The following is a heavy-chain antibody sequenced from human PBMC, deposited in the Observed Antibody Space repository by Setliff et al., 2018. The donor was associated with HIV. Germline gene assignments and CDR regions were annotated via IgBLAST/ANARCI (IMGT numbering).Heavy chain of an antibody. J-gene: IGHJ6*03. CDR1: GGSISIISYY. V-gene: IGHV4-39*01. Sequence: PSETLSLTCTVSGGSISIISYYWGWIRQPPGKGLEYIGSIYYSGSTYYNPSLKSRVTISVDTSKNQFSLNLSSVTAADTAVYYCARVDCSGTSCYRDSYYYMDVWGKGTTVTVSS. CDR3: ARVDCSGTSCYRDSYYYMDV. CDR2: IYYSGST. D-gene: IGHD2-2*01.